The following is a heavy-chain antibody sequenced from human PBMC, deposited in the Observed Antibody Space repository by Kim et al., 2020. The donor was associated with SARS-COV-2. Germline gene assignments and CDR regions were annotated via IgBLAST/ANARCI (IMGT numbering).Heavy chain of an antibody. J-gene: IGHJ6*02. V-gene: IGHV3-11*01. CDR1: GFTFSDYY. D-gene: IGHD2-2*02. CDR2: ISGSGTTI. Sequence: GGSLRLSCAASGFTFSDYYMSWIRQAPGKGLEWVSDISGSGTTIYYTDSVKGLSTISRDNAKNSLDLQMNILRAENTADYYCARRAAVVVPSAIWSGYYYYMDVWRQGPTLPVS. CDR3: ARRAAVVVPSAIWSGYYYYMDV.